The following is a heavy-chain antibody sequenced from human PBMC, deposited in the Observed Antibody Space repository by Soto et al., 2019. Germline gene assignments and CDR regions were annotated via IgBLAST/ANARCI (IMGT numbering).Heavy chain of an antibody. CDR1: GFTFSSYA. CDR3: ARGRYSSGWYDFDY. J-gene: IGHJ4*02. Sequence: GGSLRLSCAASGFTFSSYAMHWVRQAPGKGLEWVAVISYDGSNKYYADSVKGRFTISRDNSKNTLYLQMNSLRAEDTAVYYCARGRYSSGWYDFDYWGQGTLVTVS. CDR2: ISYDGSNK. V-gene: IGHV3-30-3*01. D-gene: IGHD6-19*01.